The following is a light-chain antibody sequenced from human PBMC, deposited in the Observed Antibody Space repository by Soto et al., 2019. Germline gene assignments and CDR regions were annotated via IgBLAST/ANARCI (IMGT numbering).Light chain of an antibody. CDR2: DIS. J-gene: IGLJ1*01. V-gene: IGLV2-11*01. CDR3: CSYESLNTFV. Sequence: QSALTQPPSVSGSPGQSVTISCTGTSSDVGVNNYVSWYQQYPGKAPKIIIYDISKRPSGVPDRFSSYKSDNTSSLTISGLPDDEAADYCSCSYESLNTFVFGIGTKLTVL. CDR1: SSDVGVNNY.